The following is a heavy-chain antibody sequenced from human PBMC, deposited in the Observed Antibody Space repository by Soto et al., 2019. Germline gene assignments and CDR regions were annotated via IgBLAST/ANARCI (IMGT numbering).Heavy chain of an antibody. CDR3: ARESLGAKGAEP. V-gene: IGHV1-69*17. D-gene: IGHD7-27*01. Sequence: QVQLVQSGAEVKRPGSSVKVSCESSGDTFNSYLISWVRQAPGQGLEWMGGIIPIIRVTHYAQRFQGRVTISALSSTGTAYMELTNLGFEDTALYYCARESLGAKGAEPWGQGTLVTVSS. CDR2: IIPIIRVT. CDR1: GDTFNSYL. J-gene: IGHJ5*02.